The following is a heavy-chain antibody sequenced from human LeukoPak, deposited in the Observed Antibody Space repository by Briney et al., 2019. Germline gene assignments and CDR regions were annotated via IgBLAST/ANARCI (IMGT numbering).Heavy chain of an antibody. Sequence: GGSLRLSCAASGFTFEIYGMSWVRQAPGKGLEWVSAISSNGRNTYYADSVKGQFTISRDNSKNTMVLQMNSLRAGDTAIYYCAKDLDGAFDYWGQGTLVTVSS. J-gene: IGHJ4*02. CDR1: GFTFEIYG. CDR3: AKDLDGAFDY. V-gene: IGHV3-23*01. CDR2: ISSNGRNT. D-gene: IGHD3-10*01.